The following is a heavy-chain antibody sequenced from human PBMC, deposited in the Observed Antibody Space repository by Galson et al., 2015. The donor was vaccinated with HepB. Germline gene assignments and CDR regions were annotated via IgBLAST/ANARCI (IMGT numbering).Heavy chain of an antibody. CDR1: GFTFSSYW. CDR3: AGDSSSWYNPGGY. J-gene: IGHJ4*02. V-gene: IGHV3-7*01. CDR2: IRQDGSEK. D-gene: IGHD6-13*01. Sequence: SLRLSCAASGFTFSSYWMSWVRQAPGKGLEWVANIRQDGSEKYYVDSVKGRFTISRDNAKNSLYLQMNSLRAEDTAVYYCAGDSSSWYNPGGYWGQGTLVTVSS.